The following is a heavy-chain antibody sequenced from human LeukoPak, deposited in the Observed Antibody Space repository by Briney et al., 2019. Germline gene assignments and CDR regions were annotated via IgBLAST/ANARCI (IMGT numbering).Heavy chain of an antibody. V-gene: IGHV3-23*01. CDR3: AKDLGGRITGKYYYYMDV. Sequence: TGGSLRLSCAASGFTFSSYAMSWVRQAPGKGLEWVPAISGSGGSTYYADSVRGRFTISRDNSKNTLYLQMNSLRAEDTAVYYCAKDLGGRITGKYYYYMDVWGKGTTVTVSS. D-gene: IGHD1-20*01. CDR2: ISGSGGST. CDR1: GFTFSSYA. J-gene: IGHJ6*03.